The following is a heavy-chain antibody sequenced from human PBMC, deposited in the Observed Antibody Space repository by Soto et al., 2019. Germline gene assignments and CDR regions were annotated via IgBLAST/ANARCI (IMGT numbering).Heavy chain of an antibody. D-gene: IGHD6-6*01. CDR1: GVTFSNHG. CDR2: ISSDGSKE. J-gene: IGHJ4*02. CDR3: AKEQDFEYSSSSNLN. V-gene: IGHV3-30*18. Sequence: GGSLRLSCAASGVTFSNHGMHWARQAPGKGLEWVALISSDGSKEYYADSVKGRFTISRDNSKNTLYLQMNSLRAEDTAVYYCAKEQDFEYSSSSNLNWGQGTLVTVSS.